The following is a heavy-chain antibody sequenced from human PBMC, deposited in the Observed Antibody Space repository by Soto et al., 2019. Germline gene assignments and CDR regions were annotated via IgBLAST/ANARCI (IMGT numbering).Heavy chain of an antibody. CDR3: ARFSALGKDYGVDV. V-gene: IGHV4-30-4*01. J-gene: IGHJ6*02. CDR2: TNSSGRT. CDR1: GDSISSSDSY. D-gene: IGHD3-3*02. Sequence: QVQLQESGPGLVKPSQTLSLTCSVSGDSISSSDSYWGLIRQPPGKGPGGIGSTNSSGRTYYKPSLKGRVSISLDTSKNPFSLRLTSVTAADTAVYFCARFSALGKDYGVDVWGQGTTVTVSS.